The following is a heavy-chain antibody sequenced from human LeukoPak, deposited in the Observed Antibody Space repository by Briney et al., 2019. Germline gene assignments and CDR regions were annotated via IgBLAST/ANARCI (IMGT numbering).Heavy chain of an antibody. CDR2: ISGSGGST. J-gene: IGHJ4*02. CDR3: AKDLWDIVVVPAAILDY. D-gene: IGHD2-2*01. Sequence: GGSLRLSCAASGFTFSSYGMSWVRQAPGKGLEWVSGISGSGGSTYYADSVKGRFTISRDNSKNTLYLQKNSLRAEDTAVYYCAKDLWDIVVVPAAILDYWGQGTLVTVSS. CDR1: GFTFSSYG. V-gene: IGHV3-23*01.